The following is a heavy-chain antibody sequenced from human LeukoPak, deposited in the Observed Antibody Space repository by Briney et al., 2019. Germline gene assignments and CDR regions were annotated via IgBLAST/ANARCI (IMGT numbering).Heavy chain of an antibody. V-gene: IGHV1-69*13. CDR1: GGTFSTYA. Sequence: GASVKVSRKASGGTFSTYAITWVRQAPGQGLEWMGGIITMFGTANYAQKFQGRVTLTADESTSTAYMELSSLRSDDTAVYYCARAHYYYGSGGRGWFDPWGQGTLVTVSS. J-gene: IGHJ5*02. CDR3: ARAHYYYGSGGRGWFDP. CDR2: IITMFGTA. D-gene: IGHD3-10*01.